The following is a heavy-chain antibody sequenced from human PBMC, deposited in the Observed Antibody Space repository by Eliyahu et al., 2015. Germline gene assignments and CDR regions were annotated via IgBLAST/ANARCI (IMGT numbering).Heavy chain of an antibody. CDR2: IKSKTDGGTT. J-gene: IGHJ3*02. CDR3: TTDRWEMGLDAFDI. D-gene: IGHD5-24*01. V-gene: IGHV3-15*01. Sequence: EVQLVESGGGLVKPGGSLRLSCAXSGFXXSNAWMSWVRQAPGKGLEWVGRIKSKTDGGTTDYAAPVKGRFTISRDDSKNTLYLQMNSLKTEDTAVYYCTTDRWEMGLDAFDIWGQGTMVTVSS. CDR1: GFXXSNAW.